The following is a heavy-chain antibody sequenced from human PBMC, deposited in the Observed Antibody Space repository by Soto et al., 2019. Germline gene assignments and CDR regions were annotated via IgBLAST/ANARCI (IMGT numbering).Heavy chain of an antibody. V-gene: IGHV4-34*01. Sequence: SETLSLTCGVYGGSFSGYYWSWIRQPPGKGLEWLGEINHIGSTTYNSALKSRVTMSIDTSKKQFSLKLTSVTAADTAVYYCASGIRGIGAAGAVAWFDPWGQGTLVTVSS. CDR2: INHIGST. CDR3: ASGIRGIGAAGAVAWFDP. D-gene: IGHD6-13*01. J-gene: IGHJ5*02. CDR1: GGSFSGYY.